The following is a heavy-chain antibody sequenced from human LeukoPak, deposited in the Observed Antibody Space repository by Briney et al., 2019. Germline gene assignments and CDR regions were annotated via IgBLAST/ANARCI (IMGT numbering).Heavy chain of an antibody. CDR1: GGSISSGGYS. CDR2: IYHSGST. D-gene: IGHD3-10*02. V-gene: IGHV4-30-2*01. Sequence: SETLSLTCAVSGGSISSGGYSWSWIRQPPGKGLEWIGYIYHSGSTYYNPSLKSRVTISVDRSKNQFSLKLSSVTAADTAVYYCARDYVFAFDIWSQGTMVTVSS. J-gene: IGHJ3*02. CDR3: ARDYVFAFDI.